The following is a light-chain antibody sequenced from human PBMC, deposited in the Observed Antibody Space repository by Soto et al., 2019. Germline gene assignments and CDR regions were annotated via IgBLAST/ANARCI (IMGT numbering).Light chain of an antibody. V-gene: IGKV1-39*01. CDR2: AAS. CDR1: QSISSY. Sequence: EIQMTPSPYSLSASVGARVTITCRASQSISSYLNWYQQKPGKAPKLLIYAASSLQSGVPSRFSGSGSGTDFTLTISSLQPEDFATYYCQQSYSTPITFGQGTRLEI. J-gene: IGKJ5*01. CDR3: QQSYSTPIT.